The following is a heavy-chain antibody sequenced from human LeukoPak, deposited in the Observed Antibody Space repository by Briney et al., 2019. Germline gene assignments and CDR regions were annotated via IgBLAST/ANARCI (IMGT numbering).Heavy chain of an antibody. D-gene: IGHD3-22*01. CDR2: ISYDGSNK. CDR1: RFTFSSYA. V-gene: IGHV3-30-3*02. J-gene: IGHJ3*02. CDR3: AKGYAPDYYDSSGYRDDALDI. Sequence: PGGSLGLSCAASRFTFSSYAMHWVRQAPGKGLEWVALISYDGSNKYYADSVKGRFTISRDNSKNTLYLQTNSLRAEDTAVYYCAKGYAPDYYDSSGYRDDALDIWGQGTMVTVSS.